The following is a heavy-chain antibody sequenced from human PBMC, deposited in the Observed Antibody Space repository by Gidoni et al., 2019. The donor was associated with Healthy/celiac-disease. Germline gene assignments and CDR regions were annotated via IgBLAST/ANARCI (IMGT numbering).Heavy chain of an antibody. J-gene: IGHJ6*02. CDR2: IYYSGST. CDR3: ARQGPSEGCSGGSCYNYYYYGMDV. D-gene: IGHD2-15*01. CDR1: GGSIRSSSYY. Sequence: QLQLQESGPGLVKPSETLSLTCTVSGGSIRSSSYYWGWIRQPPGKGLEWIGSIYYSGSTYYNPSLKSRVTISVDTSKNQFSLKLSSVTAADTAVYYCARQGPSEGCSGGSCYNYYYYGMDVWGQGTTVTVSS. V-gene: IGHV4-39*01.